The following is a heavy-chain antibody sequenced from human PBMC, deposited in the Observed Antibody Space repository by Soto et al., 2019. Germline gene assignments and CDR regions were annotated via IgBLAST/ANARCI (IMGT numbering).Heavy chain of an antibody. D-gene: IGHD2-2*01. CDR1: GGSISSGGYY. V-gene: IGHV4-31*03. CDR2: IYYSGST. CDR3: ARSSTSANYFDY. Sequence: QVQLQESGPGLVKPSQTLSLTCTVSGGSISSGGYYWSWIRQHPGKGLEWIGYIYYSGSTYYTPSLKGRVTISVDTSKNQFSLKLSSVTAADTAVYYCARSSTSANYFDYWGQGTLVTVSS. J-gene: IGHJ4*02.